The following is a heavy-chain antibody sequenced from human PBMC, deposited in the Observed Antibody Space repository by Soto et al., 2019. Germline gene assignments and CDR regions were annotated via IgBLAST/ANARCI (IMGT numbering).Heavy chain of an antibody. CDR1: GFTFSNYV. V-gene: IGHV3-30*18. Sequence: PGGSLRLSCAASGFTFSNYVMPWVRQAPGKGLEWVRVISSDGNNKYYADSVRGRFTISRDNAKNTLLLQMNGLRDEDTAMYYCAKDRPVKARSGSLISWAQGSLVTVSS. CDR3: AKDRPVKARSGSLIS. CDR2: ISSDGNNK. J-gene: IGHJ5*02.